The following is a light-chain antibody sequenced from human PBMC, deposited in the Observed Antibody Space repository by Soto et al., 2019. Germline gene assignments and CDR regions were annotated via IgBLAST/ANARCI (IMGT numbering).Light chain of an antibody. Sequence: EIVLTQSPGTLSLSPGERATLSCRASQSFSSNLAWYQQKPGQAPRLLIFGASTRATGIPARFSGSGSGTEFTLTISSLQSEDVAVYYCQQYNDWPPITFGQGTRLEIK. J-gene: IGKJ5*01. CDR2: GAS. V-gene: IGKV3-15*01. CDR3: QQYNDWPPIT. CDR1: QSFSSN.